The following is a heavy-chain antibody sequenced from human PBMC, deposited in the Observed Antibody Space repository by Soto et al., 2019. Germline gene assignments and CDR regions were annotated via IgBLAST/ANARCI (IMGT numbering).Heavy chain of an antibody. CDR1: GGSISTDNW. Sequence: QVQLEESGPGLVKPSGTLSLTCAVSGGSISTDNWWSRVRQPPGKGLEWVGEIYHSGSTNYNPSLKSRLTISIDKSKDQFSLDVRSVTAADTAIYYCARGGRWLFDYWGQGTLVTVSS. J-gene: IGHJ4*02. V-gene: IGHV4-4*02. CDR2: IYHSGST. CDR3: ARGGRWLFDY. D-gene: IGHD5-12*01.